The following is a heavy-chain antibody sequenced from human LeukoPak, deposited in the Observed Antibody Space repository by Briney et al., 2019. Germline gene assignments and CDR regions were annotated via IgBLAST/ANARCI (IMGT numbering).Heavy chain of an antibody. CDR2: IYYSGST. CDR1: GGSISSYY. CDR3: ARGPHSSSWTAYYYYGMDA. J-gene: IGHJ6*02. V-gene: IGHV4-59*08. D-gene: IGHD6-13*01. Sequence: RPSETLSLTCTVSGGSISSYYWSWIRQPPGKGLEWIGYIYYSGSTNYNPSLKSRVTISVDTSKNQFSLKLSSVTAADTAVYYCARGPHSSSWTAYYYYGMDAWGQGTTVTVSS.